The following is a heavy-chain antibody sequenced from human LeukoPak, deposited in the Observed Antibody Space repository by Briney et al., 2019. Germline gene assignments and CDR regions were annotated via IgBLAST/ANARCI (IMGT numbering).Heavy chain of an antibody. CDR1: GFTFSNAW. Sequence: PGGSLRLSCAASGFTFSNAWMSWVRQAPGKGLEWVGRIKSKTDCGTTDYAAPVKGRFTISRDDSKNTLYLQMNSLKTEDTAVYYCTTEGLERQIAGDFDYWGQGTLVTVSS. V-gene: IGHV3-15*01. J-gene: IGHJ4*02. CDR3: TTEGLERQIAGDFDY. D-gene: IGHD1-1*01. CDR2: IKSKTDCGTT.